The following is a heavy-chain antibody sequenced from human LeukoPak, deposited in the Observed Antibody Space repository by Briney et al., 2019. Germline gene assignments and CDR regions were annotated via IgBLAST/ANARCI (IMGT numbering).Heavy chain of an antibody. CDR2: IKQDGSVK. D-gene: IGHD6-6*01. V-gene: IGHV3-7*03. CDR1: GFTFNNYW. CDR3: VRTSRSSSTDS. Sequence: GGSLRLSCAASGFTFNNYWMSWVRQAPGKGLEWVANIKQDGSVKNYVDYMEGRFTISRDNAKNSLYLQMNGLRTEDTAVYYCVRTSRSSSTDSWGQGTLVTVSS. J-gene: IGHJ5*01.